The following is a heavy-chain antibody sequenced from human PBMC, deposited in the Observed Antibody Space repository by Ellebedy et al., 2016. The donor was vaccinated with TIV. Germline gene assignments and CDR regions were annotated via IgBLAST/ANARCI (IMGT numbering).Heavy chain of an antibody. Sequence: SETLSLXCTVSGGSISSSSYYWGWIRQPPGKGLEWIGSIYYSGSTYYNPSLKSRVTISVDTSKNQFSLKLSPVTAADTAVYYCARGARYYYYMDVWGKGTTVTVSS. CDR3: ARGARYYYYMDV. J-gene: IGHJ6*03. CDR2: IYYSGST. CDR1: GGSISSSSYY. V-gene: IGHV4-39*01.